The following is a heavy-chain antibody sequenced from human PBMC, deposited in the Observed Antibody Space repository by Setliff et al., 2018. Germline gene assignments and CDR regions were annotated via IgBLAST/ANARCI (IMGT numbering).Heavy chain of an antibody. Sequence: PSETLSLTCSAYGGTFSDYYWTWIRQSPGKGLEWIGEINHSGTTNYNPSLKSRVTISVDTSKNQFSLTMSSVSAADAAVYYCATSDWYAAFDHWGQGTLVTVSS. J-gene: IGHJ4*02. V-gene: IGHV4-34*08. CDR3: ATSDWYAAFDH. CDR1: GGTFSDYY. CDR2: INHSGTT. D-gene: IGHD6-19*01.